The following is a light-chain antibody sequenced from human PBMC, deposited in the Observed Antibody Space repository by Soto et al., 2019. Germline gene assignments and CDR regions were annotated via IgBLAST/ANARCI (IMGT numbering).Light chain of an antibody. CDR1: SSDVGGYNY. CDR2: EVS. Sequence: QSALTQPASVSGSPGQSSTISFTGTSSDVGGYNYVSWYQQHPGKAPKLMIYEVSNRPSGVSNRFSGSKSGNTASLTISGLQAEDEADYYCSSYTSSIAHVFGTGTKVTVL. V-gene: IGLV2-14*01. J-gene: IGLJ1*01. CDR3: SSYTSSIAHV.